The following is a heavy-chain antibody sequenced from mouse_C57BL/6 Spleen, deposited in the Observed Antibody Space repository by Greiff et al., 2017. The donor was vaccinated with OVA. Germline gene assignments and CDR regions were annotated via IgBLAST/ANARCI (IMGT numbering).Heavy chain of an antibody. CDR3: ARDQPGTWFAY. D-gene: IGHD4-1*01. CDR2: ISDGGSYT. Sequence: EVMLVESGGGLVKPGGSLKLSCAASGFTFSSYAMSWVRQTPEKRLEWVATISDGGSYTYYPDNVKGRFTISRDNAKNNLYLQMSHLKSEDTAMYYGARDQPGTWFAYWGQGTLVTVSA. CDR1: GFTFSSYA. V-gene: IGHV5-4*01. J-gene: IGHJ3*01.